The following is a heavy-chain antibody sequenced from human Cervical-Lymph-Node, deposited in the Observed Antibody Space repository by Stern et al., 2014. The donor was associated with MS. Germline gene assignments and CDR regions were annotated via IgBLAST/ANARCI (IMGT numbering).Heavy chain of an antibody. CDR3: ARGLLGSENAFDI. J-gene: IGHJ3*02. CDR1: GYTFTSCG. CDR2: ISAYNGNT. V-gene: IGHV1-18*01. D-gene: IGHD2-15*01. Sequence: VQLLESGAEVTKPGASVKVSCKASGYTFTSCGISWVRQAPGQGLEWMGWISAYNGNTDYAQKLPGRVAITTDTVTSTAYMELRSLRSDDTAVHYCARGLLGSENAFDIWGQGTMVTVSS.